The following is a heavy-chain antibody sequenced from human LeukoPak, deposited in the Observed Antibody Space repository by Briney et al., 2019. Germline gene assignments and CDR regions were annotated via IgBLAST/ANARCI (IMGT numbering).Heavy chain of an antibody. CDR2: IDPSDSYT. J-gene: IGHJ5*02. Sequence: GESLKISCKGSGYSFTSYWISWVRQMPGKGLEWMGRIDPSDSYTNYSPSFQGHVTISADKSISTAYLQWSSLKASDTAMYYCARHSSGIAVAGANWFGPWGQGTLVTVSS. CDR3: ARHSSGIAVAGANWFGP. CDR1: GYSFTSYW. V-gene: IGHV5-10-1*01. D-gene: IGHD6-19*01.